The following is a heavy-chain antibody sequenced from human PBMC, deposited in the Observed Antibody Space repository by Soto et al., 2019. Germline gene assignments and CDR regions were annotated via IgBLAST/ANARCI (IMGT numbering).Heavy chain of an antibody. D-gene: IGHD2-8*01. CDR2: ARNKVNGYTT. V-gene: IGHV3-72*01. CDR1: GFTFSDHY. CDR3: ARLMGTSFDL. Sequence: VGSLRLSCVASGFTFSDHYMDWVRQAPGKGLEWVGRARNKVNGYTTAYAASVEGRFAISRDDSKNSLYLQMSSLKAEDTAVYFCARLMGTSFDLWGQGTLVTVSS. J-gene: IGHJ4*02.